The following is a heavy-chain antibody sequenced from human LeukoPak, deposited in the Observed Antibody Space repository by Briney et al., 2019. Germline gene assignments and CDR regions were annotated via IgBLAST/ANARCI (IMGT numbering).Heavy chain of an antibody. Sequence: ASVKVSCKASGYSFVFFGVSWVRQAPGQGLEWMGWIDSHDGDTKYAERLQGRVFMTTDTSTSTAYMELRSLRSDDTAVYYCARGKKDSNVPIDYWGQGTLVTVSS. D-gene: IGHD4-11*01. CDR1: GYSFVFFG. CDR3: ARGKKDSNVPIDY. J-gene: IGHJ4*02. CDR2: IDSHDGDT. V-gene: IGHV1-18*01.